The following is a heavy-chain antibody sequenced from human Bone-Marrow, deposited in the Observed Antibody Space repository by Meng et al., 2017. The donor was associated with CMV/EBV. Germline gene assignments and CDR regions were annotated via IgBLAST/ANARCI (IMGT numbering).Heavy chain of an antibody. CDR1: GVSFSGYS. J-gene: IGHJ5*02. CDR3: ARGVRDGYNP. Sequence: SLTCAVYGVSFSGYSWSWIRQPPGKGLEWIGEINHSGSTNYNPSLKSRVTISVDTSKNQFSLKLSSVTAADTAVYYCARGVRDGYNPWGQGTLVTVSS. CDR2: INHSGST. V-gene: IGHV4-34*01. D-gene: IGHD5-24*01.